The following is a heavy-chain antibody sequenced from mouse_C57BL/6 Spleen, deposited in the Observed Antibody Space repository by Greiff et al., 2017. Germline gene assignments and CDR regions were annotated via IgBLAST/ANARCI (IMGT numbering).Heavy chain of an antibody. CDR2: INYDGSST. CDR3: AREFYYSNWYFDV. Sequence: EVKVVESEGGLVQPGSSMKLSCTASGFTFSDYYMAWVRQVPEKGLEWVANINYDGSSTYYLDSLKSRFIISRDNAKNILYLQMSSLKSEDTATYYCAREFYYSNWYFDVWGTGTTVTVSS. CDR1: GFTFSDYY. D-gene: IGHD2-5*01. V-gene: IGHV5-16*01. J-gene: IGHJ1*03.